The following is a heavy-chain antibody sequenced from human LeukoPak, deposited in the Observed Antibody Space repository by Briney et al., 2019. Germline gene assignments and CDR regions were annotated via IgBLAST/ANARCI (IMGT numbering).Heavy chain of an antibody. V-gene: IGHV4-4*07. CDR1: GGSISSYY. D-gene: IGHD2-2*02. J-gene: IGHJ2*01. Sequence: PSETLSLTXTVSGGSISSYYWSWIRQTAGKGLEWIGRIYTSGSTNYNPSLKSRVTMSVDTSKNQFSLKLSSVTAADTAVYYCARSYCSSTSCYRYFDLWGRGTLVTVSS. CDR2: IYTSGST. CDR3: ARSYCSSTSCYRYFDL.